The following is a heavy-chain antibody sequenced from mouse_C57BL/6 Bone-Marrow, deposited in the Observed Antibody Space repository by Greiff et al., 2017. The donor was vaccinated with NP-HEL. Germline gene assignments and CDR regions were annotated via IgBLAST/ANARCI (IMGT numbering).Heavy chain of an antibody. J-gene: IGHJ2*01. Sequence: VKLQQPGAELVKPGASVKMSCKASGYSFTSYWITWVKQRPGQGLEWIGDIYPGSGSTNYNEKFKSKATLTVDTSSSTAYMQLSSLTSEDSAVYYCARRTAQATSLDYWGQGTTLTVSS. CDR3: ARRTAQATSLDY. CDR2: IYPGSGST. V-gene: IGHV1-55*01. D-gene: IGHD3-2*02. CDR1: GYSFTSYW.